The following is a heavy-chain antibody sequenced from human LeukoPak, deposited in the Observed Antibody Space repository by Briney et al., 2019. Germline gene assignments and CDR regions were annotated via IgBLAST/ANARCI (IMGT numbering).Heavy chain of an antibody. V-gene: IGHV4-39*07. CDR2: IYHSGST. J-gene: IGHJ4*02. Sequence: SETLSLTCTVSGVSISSSNTYWGWIRQPPGKGLEYIGSIYHSGSTYYKPSLKSRVTISVDTSKNQFSLKLSSVTAADTAVYYCARGDYSGSYWRYWGQGTLVTVSS. D-gene: IGHD1-26*01. CDR3: ARGDYSGSYWRY. CDR1: GVSISSSNTY.